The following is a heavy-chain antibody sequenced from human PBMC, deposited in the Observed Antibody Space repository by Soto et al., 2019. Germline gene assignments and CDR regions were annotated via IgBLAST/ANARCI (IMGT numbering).Heavy chain of an antibody. CDR3: ARQEGSGWSYYYYGMDV. Sequence: PSETLSLTCTVSGGSISSSSYYWGWIRQPPGKGLEWIGSIYYSGSTYYNPSLKSRVTISVDTSKNQFSLKLSSVTAADTAVYYCARQEGSGWSYYYYGMDVWGQGTTVTVSS. CDR1: GGSISSSSYY. CDR2: IYYSGST. J-gene: IGHJ6*02. V-gene: IGHV4-39*01. D-gene: IGHD6-19*01.